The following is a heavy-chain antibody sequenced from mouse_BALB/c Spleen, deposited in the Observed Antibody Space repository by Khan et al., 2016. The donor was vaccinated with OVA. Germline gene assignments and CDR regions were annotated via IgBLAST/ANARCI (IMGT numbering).Heavy chain of an antibody. CDR3: AKDRGYYAVGY. J-gene: IGHJ4*01. Sequence: VELVESGPGLVAPSQSLSITCTVSGFSLTSYGVSWVRQPPGKGLEWLGVIWGDGNTNFHSALRSRLSISKDNSKSQVFLKLNSLQTDDTATYYCAKDRGYYAVGYWGQGTSVTVSS. CDR2: IWGDGNT. V-gene: IGHV2-3*01. CDR1: GFSLTSYG.